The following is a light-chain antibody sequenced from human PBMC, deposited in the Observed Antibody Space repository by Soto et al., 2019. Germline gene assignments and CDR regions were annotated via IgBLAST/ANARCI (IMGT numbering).Light chain of an antibody. CDR3: AAWDDSLNGVV. CDR2: SNN. J-gene: IGLJ2*01. Sequence: QSVLTQPPSASGTPGQRVTISCSGSSSNIGSNTVNWYQQLPGTAPKLLIYSNNQRPSGVPERFSGSKSGTSASLAISGLQSEDEADYYCAAWDDSLNGVVFGRGTKLTVL. V-gene: IGLV1-44*01. CDR1: SSNIGSNT.